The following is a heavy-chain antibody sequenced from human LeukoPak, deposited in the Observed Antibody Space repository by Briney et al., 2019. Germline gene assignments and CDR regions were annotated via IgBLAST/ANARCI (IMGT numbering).Heavy chain of an antibody. V-gene: IGHV3-23*01. CDR2: TSSSDDGK. CDR3: AELGITMIGGV. CDR1: GFSLSSYA. Sequence: PGGSLRLSCTVSGFSLSSYAMSWVRRAPGKGLEWVSATSSSDDGKYYADSVKGRFTISRDNAKNSLYLQMNSLRAEDTAVYYCAELGITMIGGVWGKGTTVTISS. J-gene: IGHJ6*04. D-gene: IGHD3-10*02.